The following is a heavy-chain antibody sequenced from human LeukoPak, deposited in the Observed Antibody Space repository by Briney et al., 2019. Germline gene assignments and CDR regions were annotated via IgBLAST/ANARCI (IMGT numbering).Heavy chain of an antibody. D-gene: IGHD7-27*01. Sequence: GASLKVSCKASGGTFSSYAISWVRQAPGQGLEWMGGIIPIFGTANYAQKFQGRVTITTDESTSTAYMELSSLRSEDTAVYYCARGPDGENTGFDYWGQGTLVTVSS. CDR1: GGTFSSYA. J-gene: IGHJ4*02. CDR3: ARGPDGENTGFDY. V-gene: IGHV1-69*05. CDR2: IIPIFGTA.